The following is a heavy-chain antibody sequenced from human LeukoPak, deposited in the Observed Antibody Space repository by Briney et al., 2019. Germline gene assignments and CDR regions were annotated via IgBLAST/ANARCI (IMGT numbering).Heavy chain of an antibody. V-gene: IGHV1-2*02. CDR1: GYTFTGYY. D-gene: IGHD3-3*01. J-gene: IGHJ5*02. CDR2: INPNSGGT. Sequence: ASVKVSCKASGYTFTGYYMHWVRQAPGQGLEWMGWINPNSGGTNYAQKFQGRVTMTRDTSIRTAYMEMSRLRSDDPAVYYCARGGYDFWSGYLNWFDPWGQGTLVTVSS. CDR3: ARGGYDFWSGYLNWFDP.